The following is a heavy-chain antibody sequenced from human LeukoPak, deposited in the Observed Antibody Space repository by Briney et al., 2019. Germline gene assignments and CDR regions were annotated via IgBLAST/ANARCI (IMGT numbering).Heavy chain of an antibody. CDR2: INHSGST. J-gene: IGHJ4*02. V-gene: IGHV4-34*01. D-gene: IGHD3-22*01. CDR3: ARGPDYYDSSGYFPPLDY. CDR1: GGSFSGYY. Sequence: SETLSLTCAVYGGSFSGYYWSWIRQPPGKGLEWIGEINHSGSTNYNPSLKSRVTISVDTSKNQFSLKLSSVAAADTAVYYCARGPDYYDSSGYFPPLDYWGQGTLVTVSS.